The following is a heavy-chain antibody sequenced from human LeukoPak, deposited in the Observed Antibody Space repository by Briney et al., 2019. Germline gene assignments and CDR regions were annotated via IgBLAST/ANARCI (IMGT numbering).Heavy chain of an antibody. Sequence: GGSLRLSCAASGFTFSDHAMSWVRQAPAKGLEWVSSINGNGGGSYYIDSVKGRFTVSRDNSENALYLQMNTLRAEDTALYYCAKAYSSDWYSWFDPWGQGTLVTVSS. CDR2: INGNGGGS. D-gene: IGHD6-19*01. CDR3: AKAYSSDWYSWFDP. V-gene: IGHV3-23*01. CDR1: GFTFSDHA. J-gene: IGHJ5*02.